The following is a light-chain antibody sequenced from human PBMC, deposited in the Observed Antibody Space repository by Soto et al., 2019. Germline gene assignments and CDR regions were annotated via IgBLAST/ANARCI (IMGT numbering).Light chain of an antibody. CDR3: QQYGSATGWT. J-gene: IGKJ1*01. CDR2: GAS. CDR1: QSVSSSY. V-gene: IGKV3-20*01. Sequence: EIVLTQAPGTLYLAPGERATLSCRASQSVSSSYLAWYQQKPCQAPRLLIEGASSRATGIPDRFSGSGSGTDFTLTISRLEPEDFAVYYCQQYGSATGWTFGQGSKVEIK.